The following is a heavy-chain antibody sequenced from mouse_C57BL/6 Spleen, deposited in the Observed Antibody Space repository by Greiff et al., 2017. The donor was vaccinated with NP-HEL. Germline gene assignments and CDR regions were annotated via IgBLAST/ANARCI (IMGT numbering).Heavy chain of an antibody. CDR3: ARRRDYDVNYAMDY. Sequence: QVQLQQPGAELVMPGASVKLSCKASGYTFTSYWMHWVKQRPGQGLEWIGEIDPSDSYTNYNQKFKGKSTLTVDKSSSTAYMQLSSLTSEGSAVYYCARRRDYDVNYAMDYWGQGTSVTVSS. CDR1: GYTFTSYW. CDR2: IDPSDSYT. V-gene: IGHV1-69*01. D-gene: IGHD2-4*01. J-gene: IGHJ4*01.